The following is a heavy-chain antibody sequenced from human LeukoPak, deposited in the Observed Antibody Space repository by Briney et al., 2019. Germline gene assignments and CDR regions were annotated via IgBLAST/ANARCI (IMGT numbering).Heavy chain of an antibody. D-gene: IGHD1-26*01. V-gene: IGHV1-2*02. CDR3: ARLLLGATGFDY. Sequence: ASVKVSCKASGYTFTGYYMHWVRQAPGQRLEWMGWINPNSGGTNYAQKFQGRVTMTRDTSISTAYMELSRLRSDDTAVYYCARLLLGATGFDYWGQGTLVTVSS. CDR1: GYTFTGYY. CDR2: INPNSGGT. J-gene: IGHJ4*02.